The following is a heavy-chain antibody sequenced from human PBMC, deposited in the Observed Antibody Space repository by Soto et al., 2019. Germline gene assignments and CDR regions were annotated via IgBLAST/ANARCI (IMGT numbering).Heavy chain of an antibody. CDR1: GGTFNTYT. CDR2: IVPMYDSV. V-gene: IGHV1-69*06. Sequence: QVQLVQSGAEVKKPGASVKVSCEASGGTFNTYTINWVRQAPGRGLEWVGQIVPMYDSVNYAENFQGRVTITADKSTKTAYMELTSLSSEDTALYFCASWRSYSGSYCFDYWGQGTLVTVFS. CDR3: ASWRSYSGSYCFDY. J-gene: IGHJ4*02. D-gene: IGHD1-26*01.